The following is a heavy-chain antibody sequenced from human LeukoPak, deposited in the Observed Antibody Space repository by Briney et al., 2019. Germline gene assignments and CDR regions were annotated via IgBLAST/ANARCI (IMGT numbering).Heavy chain of an antibody. D-gene: IGHD3-22*01. V-gene: IGHV4-59*08. J-gene: IGHJ4*02. CDR3: ARHKSSGSYPLDY. CDR2: IDYSEST. CDR1: GGSISSYY. Sequence: SETLSLTCTVSGGSISSYYWNWIRQPPGKGLEWIGYIDYSESTNYNPSLKSRVTISVDAPKNQFSLKLSSVTAADTAVYYCARHKSSGSYPLDYWGQGILVTVSS.